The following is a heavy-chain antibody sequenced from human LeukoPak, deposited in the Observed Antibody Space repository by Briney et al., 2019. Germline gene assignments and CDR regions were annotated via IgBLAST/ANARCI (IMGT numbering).Heavy chain of an antibody. CDR1: GFTFSSYA. CDR2: IYSGDRT. V-gene: IGHV3-66*04. CDR3: ARLTSGNGLDV. J-gene: IGHJ6*02. Sequence: GGSLRLSCAASGFTFSSYALSWVRQAPGKGLEWVSVIYSGDRTNYADSVKGRFTISRDNSKNTLFFQMNSLRAEDTAVYYCARLTSGNGLDVWGQGTTVTVSS. D-gene: IGHD3-3*01.